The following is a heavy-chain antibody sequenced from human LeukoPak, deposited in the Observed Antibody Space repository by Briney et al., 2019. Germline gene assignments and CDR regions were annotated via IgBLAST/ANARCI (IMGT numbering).Heavy chain of an antibody. CDR2: TYYRSKWYN. CDR1: GDSVSSNSAA. Sequence: SQTLSLTCAISGDSVSSNSAAWTWLRQSPSRGLEWLGRTYYRSKWYNDYAVSVKSRITINPDTSKNQFSLQLNSVTPEDTAVYYCARDQGDNWNWFDPWGQGTLVTVSS. CDR3: ARDQGDNWNWFDP. V-gene: IGHV6-1*01. D-gene: IGHD1-1*01. J-gene: IGHJ5*02.